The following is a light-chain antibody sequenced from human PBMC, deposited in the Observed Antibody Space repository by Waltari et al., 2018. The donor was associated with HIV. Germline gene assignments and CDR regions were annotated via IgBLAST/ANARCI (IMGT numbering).Light chain of an antibody. V-gene: IGLV2-23*02. J-gene: IGLJ3*02. CDR3: CTFAGRSSTGV. CDR1: DVETYDL. Sequence: QSALTQPASVSRSPEQSITVSFTVDVETYDLVSCYQVHPGRPPKLIIHDVTKRPSGVSSRFSASKSGNTASLTISGLEAEDESLYYCCTFAGRSSTGVFGGGTQVTVL. CDR2: DVT.